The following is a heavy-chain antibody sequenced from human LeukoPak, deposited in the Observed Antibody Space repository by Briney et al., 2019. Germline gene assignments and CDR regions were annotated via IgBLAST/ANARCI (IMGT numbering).Heavy chain of an antibody. Sequence: ASVKVSCKASGYTFTGYYMHWVRQAPGQGLEWMGWINPNSGGTNYAQKFQGRVTMTRDTSISTAYMELSRLRSDDTAVYYCAREVPYDTSVYDQPFDYWGRGTLVTVSS. V-gene: IGHV1-2*02. D-gene: IGHD3-22*01. CDR2: INPNSGGT. CDR3: AREVPYDTSVYDQPFDY. J-gene: IGHJ4*02. CDR1: GYTFTGYY.